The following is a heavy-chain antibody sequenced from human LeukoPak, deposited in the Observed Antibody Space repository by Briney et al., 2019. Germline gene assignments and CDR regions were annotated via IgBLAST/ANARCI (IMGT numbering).Heavy chain of an antibody. Sequence: TGGSLRLSCAASGFTFSSYAMNWVRQAPGKGLEWVAVISYDGSNKYYADSVKGRFTIPRDNSKNTLYLQMNSLRAEDTAVYYCASRGTALFDYWGQGTLVTVSS. V-gene: IGHV3-30-3*01. CDR2: ISYDGSNK. J-gene: IGHJ4*02. D-gene: IGHD2-21*02. CDR3: ASRGTALFDY. CDR1: GFTFSSYA.